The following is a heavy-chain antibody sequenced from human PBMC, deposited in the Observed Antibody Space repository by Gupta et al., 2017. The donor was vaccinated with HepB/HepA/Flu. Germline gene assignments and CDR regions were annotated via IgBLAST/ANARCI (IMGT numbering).Heavy chain of an antibody. Sequence: GKGPEWIGSIYYSGRTYYNPSLKSRVTISVDTSKNQFSLKLSSVTAADTAVYYCARHSSSYYDYWGQGTLVTVSA. CDR3: ARHSSSYYDY. CDR2: IYYSGRT. J-gene: IGHJ4*02. V-gene: IGHV4-39*01. D-gene: IGHD6-6*01.